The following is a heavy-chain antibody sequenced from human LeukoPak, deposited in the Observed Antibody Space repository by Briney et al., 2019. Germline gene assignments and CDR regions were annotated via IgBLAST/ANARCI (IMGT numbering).Heavy chain of an antibody. D-gene: IGHD3-10*01. Sequence: GESLRISWKGSGYSFTNYWITLVRQMPGKGLEWMWRIDPSDSYTNYSPSFQGHVTISADRSIRAAYLQWSSLKASDTAMYYCARLKYYGSGSYYFAYWGQGTLVTVSS. CDR1: GYSFTNYW. J-gene: IGHJ4*02. CDR2: IDPSDSYT. CDR3: ARLKYYGSGSYYFAY. V-gene: IGHV5-10-1*01.